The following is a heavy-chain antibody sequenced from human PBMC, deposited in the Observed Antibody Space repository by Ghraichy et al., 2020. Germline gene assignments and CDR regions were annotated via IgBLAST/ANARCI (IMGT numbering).Heavy chain of an antibody. CDR2: ISGSGGST. V-gene: IGHV3-23*01. J-gene: IGHJ4*02. CDR1: GFTFSSYA. CDR3: AKDPFKYCSGGSCYCDY. Sequence: KVSCAASGFTFSSYAMSWVRQAPGKGLEWVSAISGSGGSTYYADSVKGRFTISRDNSKNTLYLQMNSLRAEDTAVYYCAKDPFKYCSGGSCYCDYWGQGTLVTVSS. D-gene: IGHD2-15*01.